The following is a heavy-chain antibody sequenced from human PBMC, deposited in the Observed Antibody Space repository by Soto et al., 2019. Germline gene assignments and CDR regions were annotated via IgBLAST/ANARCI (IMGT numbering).Heavy chain of an antibody. J-gene: IGHJ6*03. CDR3: ATAGTLRRPGYYKDV. V-gene: IGHV4-34*01. D-gene: IGHD4-17*01. CDR1: GGSFSGYY. CDR2: INHSGST. Sequence: LETLSLTCAVYGGSFSGYYWSWIRQPPGKGLEWIGEINHSGSTNYNPSLKSRVTISVDTSKNQFSLKLSSVTAADTAVYYCATAGTLRRPGYYKDVWGKGTTVTVSS.